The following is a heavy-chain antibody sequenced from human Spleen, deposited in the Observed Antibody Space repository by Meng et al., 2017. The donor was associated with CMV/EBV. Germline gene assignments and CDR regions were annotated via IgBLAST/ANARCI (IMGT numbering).Heavy chain of an antibody. CDR2: INPYGGGT. CDR3: AREVGGLYYFDF. V-gene: IGHV1-46*01. J-gene: IGHJ4*02. CDR1: GYTFTGYY. D-gene: IGHD6-25*01. Sequence: ASVKVSCKASGYTFTGYYMHWVRQAPGQGLEWMGTINPYGGGTIYAQKFQDRVTMTSDTSTSTVYVEVNSLRFEDTAIYYCAREVGGLYYFDFWGQGTLVTVSS.